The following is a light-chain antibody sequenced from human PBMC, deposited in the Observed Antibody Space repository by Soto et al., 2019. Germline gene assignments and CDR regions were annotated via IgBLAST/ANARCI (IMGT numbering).Light chain of an antibody. CDR1: QSIFYSSNNKNS. CDR3: QQYYSSPLIT. V-gene: IGKV4-1*01. CDR2: WAS. J-gene: IGKJ5*01. Sequence: IVMTQSPDSLAVSLGVRATINCKSSQSIFYSSNNKNSLAWYQHKPGQPPKLLIYWASTRESGVPDRFSGSGSGTEFTLTISSLQAEDVAFYYCQQYYSSPLITFGQGTRLEIK.